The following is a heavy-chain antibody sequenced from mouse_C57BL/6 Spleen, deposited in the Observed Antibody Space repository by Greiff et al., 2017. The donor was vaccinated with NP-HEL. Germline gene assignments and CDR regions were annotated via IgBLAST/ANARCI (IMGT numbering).Heavy chain of an antibody. D-gene: IGHD1-1*01. CDR3: ARRSSYYAMDY. J-gene: IGHJ4*01. CDR1: GYAFSSYW. CDR2: IYPGDGDT. V-gene: IGHV1-80*01. Sequence: QVQLQQSGAELVKPGASVKISCKASGYAFSSYWMNWVKQRPGKGLEWIGQIYPGDGDTNYNGKFKGKATLTADKSSSTAYMQLSSQTSEDSAVYFCARRSSYYAMDYWGQGTSVTVSS.